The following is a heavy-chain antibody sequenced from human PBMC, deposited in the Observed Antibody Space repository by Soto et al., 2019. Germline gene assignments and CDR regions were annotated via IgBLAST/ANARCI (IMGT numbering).Heavy chain of an antibody. V-gene: IGHV4-31*03. CDR2: IYYSGST. Sequence: SETLSLTCTVSGGSISSGGYYWSWIRQHPGKGLEWIGYIYYSGSTYYNPSLKSRVTISVDTSKNQFSLKLSSVTAADTAVYYCARVRAGCSGGSCHSFDYWGQGTLVTVSS. D-gene: IGHD2-15*01. CDR1: GGSISSGGYY. CDR3: ARVRAGCSGGSCHSFDY. J-gene: IGHJ4*02.